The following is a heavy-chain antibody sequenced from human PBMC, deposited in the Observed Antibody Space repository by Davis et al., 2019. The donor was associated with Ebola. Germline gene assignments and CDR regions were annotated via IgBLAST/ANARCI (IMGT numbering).Heavy chain of an antibody. CDR2: IYPGDSDT. V-gene: IGHV5-51*01. CDR3: ARRGYAGDSGLDY. CDR1: GYSFTNYW. D-gene: IGHD4-23*01. Sequence: GESLKISCKGFGYSFTNYWIGWVRQMPGKGPEWIGIIYPGDSDTRYSPSFQGQVTISVDESINTAYLQWSSLQASDTAIYYCARRGYAGDSGLDYWGQGTLVTVSS. J-gene: IGHJ4*02.